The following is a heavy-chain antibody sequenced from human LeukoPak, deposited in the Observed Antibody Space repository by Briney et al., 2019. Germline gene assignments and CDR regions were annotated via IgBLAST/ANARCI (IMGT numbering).Heavy chain of an antibody. Sequence: GASVKVSCKASGYTFTSYYMHWVRQAPGQGLEWMGIINPSGGSTSYAQKFQGRVTMTRDMSTSTVYMELSSLRSEDTAVYYCAREGWGLPGGVWGKGTTVTVSS. CDR2: INPSGGST. J-gene: IGHJ6*04. D-gene: IGHD1-26*01. V-gene: IGHV1-46*01. CDR3: AREGWGLPGGV. CDR1: GYTFTSYY.